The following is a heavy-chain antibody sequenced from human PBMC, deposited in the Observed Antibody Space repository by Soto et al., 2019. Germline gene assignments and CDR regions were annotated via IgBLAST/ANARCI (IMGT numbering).Heavy chain of an antibody. Sequence: PSETLSLTCTVSGGSISSGDYYWSWIRQPPGKGLEWIGYIYYSGSTYYNPSLKSRVTISVDTSKNQFSLKLSSVTAADTAVYYCARAGSGALYYFDYSGPGPLVTVSS. V-gene: IGHV4-30-4*01. CDR1: GGSISSGDYY. CDR2: IYYSGST. J-gene: IGHJ4*02. CDR3: ARAGSGALYYFDY. D-gene: IGHD1-1*01.